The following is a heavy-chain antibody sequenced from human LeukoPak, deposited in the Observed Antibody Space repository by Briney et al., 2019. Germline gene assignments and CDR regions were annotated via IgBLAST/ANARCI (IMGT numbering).Heavy chain of an antibody. CDR1: GVSISSGGYY. D-gene: IGHD1-1*01. V-gene: IGHV4-31*11. CDR3: VRVGYLKYFDL. J-gene: IGHJ2*01. Sequence: SETLCLTCAVSGVSISSGGYYWSWIRQRPGKGLEWIGYIYYSGSTYYNPSLTRRVTISVDTSKSQFSLKLSSVTAADTAVYYCVRVGYLKYFDLWGRGTLVTVSS. CDR2: IYYSGST.